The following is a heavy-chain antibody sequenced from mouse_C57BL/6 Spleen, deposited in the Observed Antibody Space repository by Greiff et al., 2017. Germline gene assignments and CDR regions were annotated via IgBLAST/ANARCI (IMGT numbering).Heavy chain of an antibody. CDR2: IYPGNSDT. J-gene: IGHJ3*01. CDR3: TREENYYGSSWFAY. CDR1: GYTFTSYW. D-gene: IGHD1-1*01. Sequence: EVQLQQSGTVLARPGASVKMSCKTSGYTFTSYWMHWVKQRPGQGLEWIGAIYPGNSDTSYNQKFKGKAKLTAVTSASTAYMELSSLTNEDSAVYYCTREENYYGSSWFAYWGQGTLVTVSA. V-gene: IGHV1-5*01.